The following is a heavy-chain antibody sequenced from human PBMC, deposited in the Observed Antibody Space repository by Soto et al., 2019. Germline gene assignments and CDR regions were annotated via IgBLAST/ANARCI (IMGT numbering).Heavy chain of an antibody. D-gene: IGHD2-2*01. CDR3: ARGRTGLWSTSHYFDY. J-gene: IGHJ4*02. CDR2: IKQDGSEK. CDR1: GFTFSSYW. V-gene: IGHV3-7*03. Sequence: EVQLVESGGGLVQPGGSLRLSCAASGFTFSSYWMSWVRQAPGKGLEWVANIKQDGSEKYYVDSVNGRFTISRDNAKRSLYLQMNSLRAEDTAVHYCARGRTGLWSTSHYFDYWGQGTLVTVSS.